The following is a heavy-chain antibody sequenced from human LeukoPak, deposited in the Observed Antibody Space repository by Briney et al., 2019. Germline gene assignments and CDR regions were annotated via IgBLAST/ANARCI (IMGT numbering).Heavy chain of an antibody. CDR3: ARKYEPYYYDSSGPFDY. D-gene: IGHD3-22*01. CDR1: GGTFSSYA. V-gene: IGHV1-69*05. Sequence: SVKVSCKASGGTFSSYAISWVRQAPGQGLEWMGGIIPIFGTANYAQKFQGRVTITTDESTSTAYMELSSLRSVDTAVYYCARKYEPYYYDSSGPFDYWGQGTLVTVSS. CDR2: IIPIFGTA. J-gene: IGHJ4*02.